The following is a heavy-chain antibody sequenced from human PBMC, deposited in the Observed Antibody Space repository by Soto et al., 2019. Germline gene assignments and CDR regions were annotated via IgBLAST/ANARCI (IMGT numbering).Heavy chain of an antibody. CDR2: ISYDGRNK. J-gene: IGHJ4*02. Sequence: QVQLVKSRGGVVQPGSSLRLSCAASGFTLSSYGMHWVRQAPGKGLEWVAVISYDGRNKYYADSVKGRFTISRDNSKNTLYLEMNSLRAEDTAVYYCAKGGSISARYFDFWGQGTLATVSS. CDR1: GFTLSSYG. V-gene: IGHV3-30*18. CDR3: AKGGSISARYFDF. D-gene: IGHD6-6*01.